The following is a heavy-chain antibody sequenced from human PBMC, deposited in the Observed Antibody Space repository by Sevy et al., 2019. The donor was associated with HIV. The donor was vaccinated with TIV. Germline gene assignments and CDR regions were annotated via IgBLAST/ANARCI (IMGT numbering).Heavy chain of an antibody. V-gene: IGHV3-66*02. CDR2: IFSSGST. CDR3: VSLFLSYRSGWSYFDY. J-gene: IGHJ4*02. Sequence: GGSLRLSCAISGFTVNDKYIIWVRQAPGKGLEWVSVIFSSGSTYYADSAMGRFTISRDNSKNTVDLQMNSVRAEDTACYYCVSLFLSYRSGWSYFDYWGQGTLVTVSS. D-gene: IGHD6-19*01. CDR1: GFTVNDKY.